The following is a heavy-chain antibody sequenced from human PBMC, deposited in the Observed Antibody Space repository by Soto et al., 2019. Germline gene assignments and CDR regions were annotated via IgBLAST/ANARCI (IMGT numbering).Heavy chain of an antibody. Sequence: QVQLVESGGGVVQPGRSLRLSCAASGFTFSSDGMHWYRQAPGKGLEWVAVIWYDGSNKYYADYVKGRFTIYRDNSQTTLYLKMNSLRAADTAGYYCARDRAPYISGRWCMEVWGQGTTVTDSS. D-gene: IGHD6-19*01. CDR3: ARDRAPYISGRWCMEV. V-gene: IGHV3-33*01. CDR1: GFTFSSDG. J-gene: IGHJ6*02. CDR2: IWYDGSNK.